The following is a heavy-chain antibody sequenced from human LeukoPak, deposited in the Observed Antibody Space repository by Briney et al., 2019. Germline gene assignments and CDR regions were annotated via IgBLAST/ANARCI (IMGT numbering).Heavy chain of an antibody. Sequence: GGSLRLSCAASGLTFNSYWMHWVRQVAGKGLVWVARINGDASNTTYADSVKGRFTISRDNAKNSLYLQMNSLRAEDTALYYCARDGYCSSTSCLNYYYYYMDVWGKGTTVTVS. CDR1: GLTFNSYW. CDR2: INGDASNT. CDR3: ARDGYCSSTSCLNYYYYYMDV. J-gene: IGHJ6*03. V-gene: IGHV3-74*03. D-gene: IGHD2-2*03.